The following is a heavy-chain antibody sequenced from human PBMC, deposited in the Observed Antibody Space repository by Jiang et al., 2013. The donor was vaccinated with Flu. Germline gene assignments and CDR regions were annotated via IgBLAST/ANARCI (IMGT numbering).Heavy chain of an antibody. V-gene: IGHV2-5*02. J-gene: IGHJ4*02. Sequence: KPTQTLTLTCTFSGFSLSTRGVGVGWIRQPPGKALEWLALIYWDDNKRYSPSLKSRLSITKDTSKNQVVLTMTDMDPADTATYYCAHYYYDSSGYSALFDYWGQGTLVTVSS. CDR2: IYWDDNK. CDR1: GFSLSTRGVG. CDR3: AHYYYDSSGYSALFDY. D-gene: IGHD3-22*01.